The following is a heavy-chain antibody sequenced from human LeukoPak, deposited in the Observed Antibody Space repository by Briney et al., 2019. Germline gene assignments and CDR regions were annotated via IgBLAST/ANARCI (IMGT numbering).Heavy chain of an antibody. CDR1: GFTFSSYW. CDR2: INSDGSTT. CDR3: TRRVSATRWFDP. Sequence: GGSLRLSCAASGFTFSSYWMHWVRRAPGKGLLWFSRINSDGSTTNYADSVKGRFTISRDNAENTMYLQMNSLRVEDTAVYYCTRRVSATRWFDPWGQGTLVTVSP. J-gene: IGHJ5*02. V-gene: IGHV3-74*01. D-gene: IGHD2-15*01.